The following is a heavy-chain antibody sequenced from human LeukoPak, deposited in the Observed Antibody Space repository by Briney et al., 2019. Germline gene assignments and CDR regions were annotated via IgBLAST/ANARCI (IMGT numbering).Heavy chain of an antibody. V-gene: IGHV3-48*04. D-gene: IGHD3-10*01. CDR1: GFTFSSYG. J-gene: IGHJ4*02. Sequence: PGGSLRLSCAASGFTFSSYGMNWVRQAPGKGLEWVSYISSSGSTIYYADSVKGRFTISRDNAKNSLYLQMNSLRAEDTAVYYCARGRITMVRGAYFDYWGQGTLVTVSS. CDR2: ISSSGSTI. CDR3: ARGRITMVRGAYFDY.